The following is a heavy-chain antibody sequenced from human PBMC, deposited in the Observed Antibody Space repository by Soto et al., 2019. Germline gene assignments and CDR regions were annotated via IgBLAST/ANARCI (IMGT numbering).Heavy chain of an antibody. V-gene: IGHV3-33*01. CDR3: AMLAGAGNIPEHFIDY. CDR2: IFHDGSNT. D-gene: IGHD6-19*01. Sequence: QAHLVESGGGVAQPGRSLRLSCAASGFTFSKYAMNWVRQAPGKGLKWVAVIFHDGSNTYYADSVKGRFTVSRDNSRNTLYLQMNSLRAEDTAVYYCAMLAGAGNIPEHFIDYWGQGTLVTVSS. J-gene: IGHJ4*02. CDR1: GFTFSKYA.